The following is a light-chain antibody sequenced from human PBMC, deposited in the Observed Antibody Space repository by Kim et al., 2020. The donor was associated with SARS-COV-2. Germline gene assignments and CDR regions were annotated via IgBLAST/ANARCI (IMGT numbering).Light chain of an antibody. CDR3: AVWDDSLKQGV. V-gene: IGLV1-44*01. CDR2: SNN. Sequence: SLLPPPPSASGTPGQRVTISCSGSSSNIGSNNVVWYQQLPGAAPNLLIYSNNQRPSGIPDRFSGSRSGTSASLAISGLQSGDEADYYCAVWDDSLKQGVFGGGTQLTVL. CDR1: SSNIGSNN. J-gene: IGLJ3*02.